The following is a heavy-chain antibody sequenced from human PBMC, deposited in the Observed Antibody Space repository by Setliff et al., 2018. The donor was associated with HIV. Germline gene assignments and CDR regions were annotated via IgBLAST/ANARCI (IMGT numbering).Heavy chain of an antibody. J-gene: IGHJ4*02. D-gene: IGHD6-6*01. CDR2: IYYSGST. CDR3: ASVYSSSSRPYFDY. Sequence: KTSETLSLTCTVSGGSISSSSYYWGWIRQPPGKGLEWIGSIYYSGSTYYNPSLKSRVTISVDTSKNQFSLKLSSVTAADTAVYYCASVYSSSSRPYFDYWGQGTLVTVSS. V-gene: IGHV4-39*07. CDR1: GGSISSSSYY.